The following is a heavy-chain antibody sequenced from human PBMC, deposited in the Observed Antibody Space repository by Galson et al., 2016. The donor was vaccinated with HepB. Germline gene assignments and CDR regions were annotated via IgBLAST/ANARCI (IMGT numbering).Heavy chain of an antibody. CDR2: IDWDDAK. Sequence: PALVKPTQTLTLTCTFSGFSLNTGEMCVTWIRQPPGKALEWLARIDWDDAKYYNTSLKTRLTTSKDTSKNQVVLAMTNMDPVDTATYYCARLRWKTGSLYYGMDVWGQGTTVTVSS. D-gene: IGHD7-27*01. CDR1: GFSLNTGEMC. CDR3: ARLRWKTGSLYYGMDV. V-gene: IGHV2-70*11. J-gene: IGHJ6*02.